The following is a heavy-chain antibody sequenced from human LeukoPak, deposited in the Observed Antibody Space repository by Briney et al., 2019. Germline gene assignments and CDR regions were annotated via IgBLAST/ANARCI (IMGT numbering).Heavy chain of an antibody. CDR3: ARETVTMVRGVLRENWFDP. CDR1: GGTFSSYA. D-gene: IGHD3-10*01. Sequence: ASVKVSCKASGGTFSSYAISWVRQAPGQGLEWMGRIIPILGIANYAQKFQGRVTITADKSTSTAYMELSSLRSEDTAVYYCARETVTMVRGVLRENWFDPWGQGTLVTVSS. J-gene: IGHJ5*02. V-gene: IGHV1-69*04. CDR2: IIPILGIA.